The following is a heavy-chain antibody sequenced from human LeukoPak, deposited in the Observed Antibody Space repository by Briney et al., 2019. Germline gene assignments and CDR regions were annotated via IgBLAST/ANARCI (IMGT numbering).Heavy chain of an antibody. D-gene: IGHD6-19*01. V-gene: IGHV4-4*07. CDR3: ARQMAVAGKAGFDY. J-gene: IGHJ4*02. Sequence: SETLSLTCTVSGGSISSYYWTWIRQPAGKGLEWIGRIYTTGSTNYNPSLNSRVTMSVDTSKKQFSLKLSSVTAADTAVYYCARQMAVAGKAGFDYWGQGTLVTVSS. CDR1: GGSISSYY. CDR2: IYTTGST.